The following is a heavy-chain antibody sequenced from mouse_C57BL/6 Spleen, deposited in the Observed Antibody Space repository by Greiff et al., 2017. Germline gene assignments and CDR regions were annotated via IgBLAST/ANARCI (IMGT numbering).Heavy chain of an antibody. J-gene: IGHJ3*01. Sequence: EVKLVESGEGLVKPGGSLKLSCAASGFTFSSYAMSWVRQTPEKRLEWVAYISSGGDYIYYADTVKGRFTISRENARNTLYLQMSSLKSEDTAMYYCTRDGGLYDGYYGAYGGQGTLVTDSA. CDR3: TRDGGLYDGYYGAY. V-gene: IGHV5-9-1*02. CDR2: ISSGGDYI. CDR1: GFTFSSYA. D-gene: IGHD2-3*01.